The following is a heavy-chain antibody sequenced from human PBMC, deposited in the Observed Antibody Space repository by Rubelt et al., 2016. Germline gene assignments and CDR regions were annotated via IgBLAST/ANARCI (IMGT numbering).Heavy chain of an antibody. D-gene: IGHD6-13*01. V-gene: IGHV2-5*02. J-gene: IGHJ4*02. CDR3: ARISVAAAGQPVDY. CDR1: GFSLSTSRVG. Sequence: QITLKESGPTLVKPTQTLTLTCTFSGFSLSTSRVGVGWIRQPPGKALEWLALIYWDDDKHYSPSLKSRLTISQDTSKNQVVLTMTNLDPVDTATYYCARISVAAAGQPVDYWGQGTLVTVSS. CDR2: IYWDDDK.